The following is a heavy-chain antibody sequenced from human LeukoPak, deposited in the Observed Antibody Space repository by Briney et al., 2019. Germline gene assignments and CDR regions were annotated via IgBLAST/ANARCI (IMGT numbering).Heavy chain of an antibody. CDR3: ARLGACSGNTCYSGDY. J-gene: IGHJ4*02. CDR2: IYPGGSDT. D-gene: IGHD2-15*01. V-gene: IGHV5-51*01. Sequence: GESLKISCKGSGYSFTSYWIGWVRQMPGKGLEWMGIIYPGGSDTRYSPSFQGQVAISADKSISTAYLQWSSLKASDTAMYYCARLGACSGNTCYSGDYWGQGTLVTVSS. CDR1: GYSFTSYW.